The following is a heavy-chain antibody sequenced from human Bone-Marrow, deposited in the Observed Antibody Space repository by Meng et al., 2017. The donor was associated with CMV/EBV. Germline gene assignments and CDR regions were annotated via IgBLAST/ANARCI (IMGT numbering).Heavy chain of an antibody. D-gene: IGHD2-2*02. CDR3: ARVYCSTTSCYSLDP. J-gene: IGHJ5*02. CDR1: GYTFTSYY. V-gene: IGHV1-46*01. Sequence: ASVKVSCKASGYTFTSYYMHWVRQAPGQGLEWMGIINPSGGSTSYAQKFQGRVTMTRDTSTSTVYVELSSLRSEDTAVYYCARVYCSTTSCYSLDPWGQGTLVTFSS. CDR2: INPSGGST.